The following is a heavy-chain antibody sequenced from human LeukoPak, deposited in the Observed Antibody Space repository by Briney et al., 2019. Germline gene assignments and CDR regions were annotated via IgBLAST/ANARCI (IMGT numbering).Heavy chain of an antibody. CDR3: AREQEVYYGGNSDFDY. Sequence: PGGSLRLSCAASGFTFSSYAMNWVRQAPGKGLEWVSSISSSSSYIYYADSVKGRFTISRDNAKNSLYLQMNSLRAEDTAVYYCAREQEVYYGGNSDFDYWGQGTLVTVSS. V-gene: IGHV3-21*01. J-gene: IGHJ4*02. CDR1: GFTFSSYA. D-gene: IGHD4-23*01. CDR2: ISSSSSYI.